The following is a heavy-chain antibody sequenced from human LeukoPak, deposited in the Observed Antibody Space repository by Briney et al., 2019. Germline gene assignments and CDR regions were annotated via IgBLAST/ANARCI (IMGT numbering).Heavy chain of an antibody. CDR3: ARASDGWSIDY. J-gene: IGHJ4*02. Sequence: PGGSLRLSCAASGFSFTSFWIHWVRQVPGKGLAWVSYVTYEGSTTIYADSVKGRFTISRDNAYNTVYLQMNSLRAEDTAIYYCARASDGWSIDYWGQGTLVTVSS. CDR2: VTYEGSTT. CDR1: GFSFTSFW. V-gene: IGHV3-74*01. D-gene: IGHD5-24*01.